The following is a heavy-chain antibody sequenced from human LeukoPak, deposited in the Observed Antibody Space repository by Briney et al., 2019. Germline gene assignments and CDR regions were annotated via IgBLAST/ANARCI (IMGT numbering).Heavy chain of an antibody. J-gene: IGHJ4*02. D-gene: IGHD2-15*01. CDR1: GYTFTNYG. V-gene: IGHV1-18*04. CDR3: ARDPPCWGGSCQFTDTTLDY. CDR2: ISASDGKT. Sequence: ASVTVSCKASGYTFTNYGITWVRQAPGQGLEWMGWISASDGKTKYSQKLQGRVTMSTDTSTNTAYMELRSQRADDTAVYYCARDPPCWGGSCQFTDTTLDYWGQGTLVTVPS.